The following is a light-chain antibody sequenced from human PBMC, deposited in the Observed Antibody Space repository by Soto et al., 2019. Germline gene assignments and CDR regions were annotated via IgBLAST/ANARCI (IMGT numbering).Light chain of an antibody. J-gene: IGKJ1*01. CDR1: QSVSSY. CDR2: DAS. V-gene: IGKV3-11*01. Sequence: EIVLTQSPATLSLSPGERATLSCRASQSVSSYLAWYQQKPGQAPRLLIYDASNRATGIPARFSGSGSGTECIRTISSLEPEDFAVYYCQQRSNWPPWTFGQGTKVEIK. CDR3: QQRSNWPPWT.